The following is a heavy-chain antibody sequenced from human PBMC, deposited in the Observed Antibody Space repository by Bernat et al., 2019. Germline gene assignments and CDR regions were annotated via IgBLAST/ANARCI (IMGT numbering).Heavy chain of an antibody. J-gene: IGHJ4*02. Sequence: QVQLQESGPGLVKPSETLSLTCTVSGGSIGSYYWTWIRQPPGKGLEWIGYIYYSGSTSYNPSLKSRVTISVDTSKNQFSLKLSSVTAADTAVYYCARVPRITVAAHPRFDYWGQGTLVTVSS. CDR1: GGSIGSYY. CDR3: ARVPRITVAAHPRFDY. CDR2: IYYSGST. D-gene: IGHD6-19*01. V-gene: IGHV4-59*01.